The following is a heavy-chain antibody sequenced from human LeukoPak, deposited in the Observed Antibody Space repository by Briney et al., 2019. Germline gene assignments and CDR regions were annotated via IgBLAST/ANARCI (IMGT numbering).Heavy chain of an antibody. J-gene: IGHJ4*02. Sequence: SETLSLTCAVYSGSFNGYYWSWIRQPPGKGLEWIGEINHSGITNYNPSLKSRVTISVDTSKNQFSLKLSSVTAADTAVYYCASRTMVVPGFDYWGQGTQVTVSS. V-gene: IGHV4-34*01. D-gene: IGHD3-10*01. CDR2: INHSGIT. CDR3: ASRTMVVPGFDY. CDR1: SGSFNGYY.